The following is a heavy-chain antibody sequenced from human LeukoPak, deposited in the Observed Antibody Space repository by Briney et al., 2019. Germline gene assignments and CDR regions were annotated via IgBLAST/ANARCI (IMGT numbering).Heavy chain of an antibody. CDR3: ARVGDSYSSGWYVGD. CDR1: GFTFSSYG. CDR2: IWYDGSNK. V-gene: IGHV3-33*01. J-gene: IGHJ4*02. Sequence: GSLRLSCAASGFTFSSYGMHRVRQAPGKGLEWVAAIWYDGSNKYYADSVKGRFTISRDNSKNTLYLQMNSLRAEDTAVYYCARVGDSYSSGWYVGDWGQGTLVTVSS. D-gene: IGHD6-19*01.